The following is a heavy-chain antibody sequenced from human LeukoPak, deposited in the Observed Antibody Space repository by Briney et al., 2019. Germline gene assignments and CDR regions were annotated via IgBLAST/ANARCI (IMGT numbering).Heavy chain of an antibody. D-gene: IGHD1-26*01. CDR2: IRYDGSNK. CDR1: GFTFSSYG. CDR3: GKDRGGSYFGSAFDY. V-gene: IGHV3-30*02. Sequence: GGSLRPSCAASGFTFSSYGMHWVRQAPGKGLEWVAFIRYDGSNKYYADSVKGRFTISRDNSKNTLYLQMNSLRAEDKAVYYCGKDRGGSYFGSAFDYWGQGTLVTVSS. J-gene: IGHJ4*02.